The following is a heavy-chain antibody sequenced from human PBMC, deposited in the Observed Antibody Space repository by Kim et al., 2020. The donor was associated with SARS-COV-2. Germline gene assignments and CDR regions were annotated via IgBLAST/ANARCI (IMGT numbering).Heavy chain of an antibody. Sequence: SVKVSCKASGGTFNSYTLSWVRQAPGKGLEWMGRIVPMLDKTDYAQKFQGRFTITADESTSTVFMELSSLRSEDTAIYYCARVASLLGEDYWGQGTPVT. CDR2: IVPMLDKT. D-gene: IGHD3-16*01. V-gene: IGHV1-69*08. CDR1: GGTFNSYT. CDR3: ARVASLLGEDY. J-gene: IGHJ4*02.